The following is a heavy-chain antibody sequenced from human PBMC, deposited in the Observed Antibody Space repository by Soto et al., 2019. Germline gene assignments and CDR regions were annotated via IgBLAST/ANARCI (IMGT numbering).Heavy chain of an antibody. Sequence: GGSLRLSCAASGFTFSSYAMHWVRQAPGKGLEWVAVISYDGSNKYYADSVKGRFTISRDNSKNTLYLQMNSLRAEDTAVYYCARRLITMVRGVIEGPFDYWGQGTLVTVSS. CDR3: ARRLITMVRGVIEGPFDY. J-gene: IGHJ4*02. CDR2: ISYDGSNK. V-gene: IGHV3-30-3*01. D-gene: IGHD3-10*01. CDR1: GFTFSSYA.